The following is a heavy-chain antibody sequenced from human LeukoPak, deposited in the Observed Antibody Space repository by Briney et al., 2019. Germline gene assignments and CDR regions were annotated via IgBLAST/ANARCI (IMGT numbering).Heavy chain of an antibody. V-gene: IGHV3-30*02. J-gene: IGHJ6*03. CDR2: IRYNGNNQ. Sequence: GGTLRLSCAASRFTFNNYAMSWVRQAPGKGREWVAFIRYNGNNQYYADSVKVRFTISRDNSKNTLYLQMNSLKGDDTAVYYCAKDSAFYYIDVWGKGTTVIISS. CDR3: AKDSAFYYIDV. D-gene: IGHD3-10*01. CDR1: RFTFNNYA.